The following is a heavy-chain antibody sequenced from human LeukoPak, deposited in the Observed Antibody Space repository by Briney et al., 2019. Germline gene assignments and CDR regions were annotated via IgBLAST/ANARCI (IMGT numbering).Heavy chain of an antibody. CDR1: GFTLSRYC. CDR3: ARDPGYSGYDSYFNY. CDR2: IMVSRSRTSYI. Sequence: GGSLRLACAAAGFTLSRYCMNWVRQAPRKWLEWVSFIMVSRSRTSYIYCADSLKGRFTITRNYAKNSMYLQMQSLLSDVKGVYYCARDPGYSGYDSYFNYCSQGTLVTVS. V-gene: IGHV3-21*01. D-gene: IGHD5-12*01. J-gene: IGHJ4*02.